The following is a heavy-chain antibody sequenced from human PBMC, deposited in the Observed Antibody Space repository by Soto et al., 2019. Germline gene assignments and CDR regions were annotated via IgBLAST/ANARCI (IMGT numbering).Heavy chain of an antibody. D-gene: IGHD6-13*01. J-gene: IGHJ6*02. CDR1: GFTFSAYY. CDR2: INPNSGGT. Sequence: ASVKVSCKASGFTFSAYYIYWVRQAPGQGLEWIGWINPNSGGTNNAQKFQGRVTMTRDTSTSTVYMELSALISDDTAVYYCARSLLDEYSSSWRSAYYGMDVWGQGTTITVSS. V-gene: IGHV1-2*02. CDR3: ARSLLDEYSSSWRSAYYGMDV.